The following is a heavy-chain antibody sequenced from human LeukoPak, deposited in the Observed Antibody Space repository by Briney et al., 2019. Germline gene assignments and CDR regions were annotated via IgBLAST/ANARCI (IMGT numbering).Heavy chain of an antibody. CDR2: LFDSVNT. CDR1: GGSISSHY. Sequence: SETLSLTCTVSGGSISSHYWSWIRQPPGKGLEWIAYLFDSVNTKDNPSLQSRLTLSADTSKNQFSLRLSSVTAADTAVYYCAKNWGSGSDYLTHWGQGTLVTVSS. D-gene: IGHD1-26*01. J-gene: IGHJ4*02. V-gene: IGHV4-59*11. CDR3: AKNWGSGSDYLTH.